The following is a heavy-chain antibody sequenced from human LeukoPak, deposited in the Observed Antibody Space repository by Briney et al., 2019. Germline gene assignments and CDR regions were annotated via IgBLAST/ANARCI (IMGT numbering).Heavy chain of an antibody. CDR2: IRSKANSYAT. CDR1: GFTFSGSA. CDR3: TSDTMIVNY. J-gene: IGHJ4*02. Sequence: GGSLRLSCAASGFTFSGSAMHWVRQASGKGLEWVGRIRSKANSYATAYAASVKGRFTISRDDSKNTAYLQMNSLKTEDTAVYYCTSDTMIVNYWGQGTLVTVSS. D-gene: IGHD3-22*01. V-gene: IGHV3-73*01.